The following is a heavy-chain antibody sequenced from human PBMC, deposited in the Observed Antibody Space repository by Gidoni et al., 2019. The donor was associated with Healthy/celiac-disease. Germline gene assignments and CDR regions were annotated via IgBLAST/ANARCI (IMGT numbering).Heavy chain of an antibody. CDR2: ISYDGSNK. CDR3: AREKTIAAFYDAFDI. V-gene: IGHV3-30-3*01. Sequence: QVQLVESGGGVVQPGRSLRLSCAASGFTFSSYAMHWVRQAPGKGLEWVAVISYDGSNKYYADSVKGRFTISRDNSKNTLYLQMNSLRAEDTAVYYCAREKTIAAFYDAFDIWGQGTMVTVSS. J-gene: IGHJ3*02. CDR1: GFTFSSYA. D-gene: IGHD6-13*01.